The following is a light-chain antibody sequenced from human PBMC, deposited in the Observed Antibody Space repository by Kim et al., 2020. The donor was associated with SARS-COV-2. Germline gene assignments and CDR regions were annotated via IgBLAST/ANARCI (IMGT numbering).Light chain of an antibody. V-gene: IGKV1-9*01. CDR2: AAS. Sequence: DIQLTQSPSFLSASVGDRVTITGRASQGVSTYLAWYQQKPGKVPKLLIYAASTLQSGVPPRFSGSGSGTEFTLTISSLQPEDFSTYYCQQLNSYPLTFGGGTKVDIK. CDR1: QGVSTY. CDR3: QQLNSYPLT. J-gene: IGKJ4*01.